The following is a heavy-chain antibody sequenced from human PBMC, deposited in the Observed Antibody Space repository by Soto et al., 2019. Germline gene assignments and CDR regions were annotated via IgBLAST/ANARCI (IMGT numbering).Heavy chain of an antibody. CDR3: ARDLLAYCGGDCYSDAFDI. D-gene: IGHD2-21*02. CDR1: GFTFSSYA. Sequence: PGGSLRLSCAASGFTFSSYAMHWVRQAPGKGLECVAVISYDGSNKYYADSVKGRFTISRDNSKNTLYLQMNSLRAEDTAVYYCARDLLAYCGGDCYSDAFDIWGQGTMVTVSS. J-gene: IGHJ3*02. V-gene: IGHV3-30-3*01. CDR2: ISYDGSNK.